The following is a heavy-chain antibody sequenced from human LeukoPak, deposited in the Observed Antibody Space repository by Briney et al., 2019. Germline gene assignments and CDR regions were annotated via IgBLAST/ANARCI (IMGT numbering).Heavy chain of an antibody. V-gene: IGHV3-23*01. Sequence: QPGGSLRLSCAASGFTFSSYAMSWVRQAPGKGLEWVSGISGSGGSTYYADSVKGRFTISRDNSKNTLYLQMNSLRAEDTAVYYCAKVPLMVRGVIWWFDPWGQGTLVTVSS. D-gene: IGHD3-10*01. CDR1: GFTFSSYA. J-gene: IGHJ5*02. CDR3: AKVPLMVRGVIWWFDP. CDR2: ISGSGGST.